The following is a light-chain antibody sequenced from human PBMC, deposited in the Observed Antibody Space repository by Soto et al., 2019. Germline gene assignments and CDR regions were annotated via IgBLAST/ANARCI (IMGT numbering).Light chain of an antibody. J-gene: IGKJ4*01. V-gene: IGKV1-9*01. Sequence: IQLTHSPASLAASVGDRVTVTCRASQDISSYLAWYQQKPGQAPKLLIYATSTLQSGVPSRFSGSGYGTDFALTISSMKNEDFETYYCQQLSSYTLTFGGGTKVDIK. CDR3: QQLSSYTLT. CDR1: QDISSY. CDR2: ATS.